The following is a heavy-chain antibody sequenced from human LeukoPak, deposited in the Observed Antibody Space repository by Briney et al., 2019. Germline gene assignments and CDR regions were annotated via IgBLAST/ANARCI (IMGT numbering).Heavy chain of an antibody. J-gene: IGHJ4*02. CDR3: AKDSPSAPVTSV. CDR1: GFTFSSYA. V-gene: IGHV3-23*01. Sequence: QPGGSLRLSCAASGFTFSSYAMSWVRQAPGKGLEWVSTISGSGDSTYYVDSVKGRFTISRDNSKNTLYLQVNSLTAEDTAVYYCAKDSPSAPVTSVWGQGTLVTVSS. D-gene: IGHD4-17*01. CDR2: ISGSGDST.